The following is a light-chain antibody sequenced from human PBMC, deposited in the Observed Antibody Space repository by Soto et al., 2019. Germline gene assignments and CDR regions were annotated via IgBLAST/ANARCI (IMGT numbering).Light chain of an antibody. CDR2: STS. Sequence: EIVMTQSPATLSVSPGERATLSCRASQSVSSNLAWYQQKPGQTPRLLIYSTSTRASGIPARFSGSGSGTEFALTISSLQSEDFAVYYCQQYNNWPPITFGQGTRLEIK. CDR3: QQYNNWPPIT. V-gene: IGKV3-15*01. J-gene: IGKJ5*01. CDR1: QSVSSN.